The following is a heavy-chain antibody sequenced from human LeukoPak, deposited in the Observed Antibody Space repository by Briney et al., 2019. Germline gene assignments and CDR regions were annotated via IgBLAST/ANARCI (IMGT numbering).Heavy chain of an antibody. Sequence: GGSLRLSCAASGFTFSSYSLNWVRQAPGKGLEWVSYISSSSGYMYYADSVKGRFTISRDNSKNTLYLQMSGLRAEDTALYYCAGVWGPSSAWPWAFEYWGQGTLVTVSS. CDR1: GFTFSSYS. D-gene: IGHD6-13*01. CDR3: AGVWGPSSAWPWAFEY. CDR2: ISSSSGYM. J-gene: IGHJ4*02. V-gene: IGHV3-21*04.